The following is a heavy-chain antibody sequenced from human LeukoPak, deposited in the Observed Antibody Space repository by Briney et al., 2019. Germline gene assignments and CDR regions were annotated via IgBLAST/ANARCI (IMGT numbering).Heavy chain of an antibody. J-gene: IGHJ4*02. Sequence: GGSLRLSCAASGFAFSSYAMNWVRQAPGKGLQWVSAISGSGGSTYYADSVKGRFTISRDNSKNTLYLQMNSLRAEDTAVFYCARGLAYYYASSAYFLDFWGQGTLVTVSS. D-gene: IGHD3-22*01. CDR3: ARGLAYYYASSAYFLDF. V-gene: IGHV3-23*01. CDR1: GFAFSSYA. CDR2: ISGSGGST.